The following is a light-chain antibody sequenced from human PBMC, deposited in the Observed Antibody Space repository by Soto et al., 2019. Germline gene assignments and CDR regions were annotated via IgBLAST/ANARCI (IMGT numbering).Light chain of an antibody. J-gene: IGLJ2*01. Sequence: QSVLTQPASVSGSPGQSITISCTGISSDVGGYNYVSWYQQHPGKAPKLMIYDVSNRPSGVSNRFSGSKSGNTASLTISGLQAGDEADYYCSSYTSSSTIFGGGTKLTVL. CDR1: SSDVGGYNY. V-gene: IGLV2-14*01. CDR3: SSYTSSSTI. CDR2: DVS.